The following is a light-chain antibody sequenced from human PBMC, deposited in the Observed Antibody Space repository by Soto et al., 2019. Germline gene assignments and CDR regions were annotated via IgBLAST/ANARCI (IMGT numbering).Light chain of an antibody. CDR3: QTWDTGARVV. Sequence: QSVLTQSPSASASLGASVKLTCTLSSGHSSYAIAWHQQQPEKGPRYLMKLSSDGSHSKGDGIPDRFSGSSSGAERYLTIPSLQSEDEADYYCQTWDTGARVVFGGGTKLTVL. CDR2: LSSDGSH. CDR1: SGHSSYA. V-gene: IGLV4-69*01. J-gene: IGLJ2*01.